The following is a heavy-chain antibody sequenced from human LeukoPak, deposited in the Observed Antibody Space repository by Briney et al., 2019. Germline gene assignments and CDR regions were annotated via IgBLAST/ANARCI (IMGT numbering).Heavy chain of an antibody. V-gene: IGHV3-21*01. J-gene: IGHJ4*02. CDR1: GFTFSSYA. D-gene: IGHD3-16*01. Sequence: GGSLRLSCAASGFTFSSYAMNWVRQAPGKGLEWVSSISSSSSYIYYADSVKGRFTISRDNAKNSLYLQMNSLRAEDTAVYYCARDLLGGGLFDYWGQGTLVTVSS. CDR2: ISSSSSYI. CDR3: ARDLLGGGLFDY.